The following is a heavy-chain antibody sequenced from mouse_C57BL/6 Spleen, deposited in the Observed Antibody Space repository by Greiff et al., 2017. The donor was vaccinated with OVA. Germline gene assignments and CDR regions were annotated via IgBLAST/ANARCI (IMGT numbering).Heavy chain of an antibody. V-gene: IGHV1-50*01. CDR2: IDPSDSYT. Sequence: QVQLQQPGAELVKPGASVKLSCKASGYTFTSYWMQWVKQRPGQGLEWIGEIDPSDSYTNSNQKFKGKATLTVDTSSSTAYMPLSSLTSEDSAVYYCARITTVVATDWYFDVWGTGTTVTVSS. CDR3: ARITTVVATDWYFDV. CDR1: GYTFTSYW. J-gene: IGHJ1*03. D-gene: IGHD1-1*01.